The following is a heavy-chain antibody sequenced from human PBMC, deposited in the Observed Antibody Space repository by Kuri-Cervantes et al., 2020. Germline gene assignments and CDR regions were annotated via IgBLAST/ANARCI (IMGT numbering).Heavy chain of an antibody. D-gene: IGHD3-22*01. Sequence: GGSLRLSCAASGFTFSSYSMNWVRQAPGKGLEWVSYISGSSSTIYYAGSVKGRFTISRDNAKNTLYLQMNSLRAEDTAVYYCVSSGYYYYYGMDVWGQGTTVTVSS. CDR2: ISGSSSTI. CDR3: VSSGYYYYYGMDV. V-gene: IGHV3-48*01. J-gene: IGHJ6*02. CDR1: GFTFSSYS.